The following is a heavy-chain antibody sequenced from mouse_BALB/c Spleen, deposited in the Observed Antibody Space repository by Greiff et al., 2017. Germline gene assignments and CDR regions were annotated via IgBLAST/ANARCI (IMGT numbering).Heavy chain of an antibody. J-gene: IGHJ3*01. CDR1: GFTFSNYW. CDR2: IRLKSNNYAT. Sequence: EVQVVESGGGLVQPGGSMKLSCVASGFTFSNYWMNWVRQSPEKGLEWVAEIRLKSNNYATHYAESVKGRFTISRDDSKSSVYLQMNNLRAEDTGIYYCTSSISWFAYWGQGTLVTVSA. V-gene: IGHV6-6*02. CDR3: TSSISWFAY.